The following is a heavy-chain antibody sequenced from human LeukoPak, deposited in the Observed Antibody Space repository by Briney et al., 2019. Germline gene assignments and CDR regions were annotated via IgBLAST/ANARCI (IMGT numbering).Heavy chain of an antibody. D-gene: IGHD4-17*01. CDR3: ARGLDYGDSYWYFDL. V-gene: IGHV1-69*04. CDR2: IIPILGIA. J-gene: IGHJ2*01. CDR1: GGTFSSYA. Sequence: SVKVSCKASGGTFSSYAISWVRQAPGQGLEWMGRIIPILGIANYAQKFQGRVTITADKSTSTAYMELSSLRSEDTAVYYCARGLDYGDSYWYFDLWGRGTLVTVSS.